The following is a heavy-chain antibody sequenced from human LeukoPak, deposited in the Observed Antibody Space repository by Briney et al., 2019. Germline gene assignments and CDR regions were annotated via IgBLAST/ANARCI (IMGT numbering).Heavy chain of an antibody. CDR2: ISGSGGRT. CDR3: ARVWSSGAKVDY. V-gene: IGHV3-23*01. Sequence: GGSLRLSCAASGFIFSSYALSWVRHAPGKGLECVSGISGSGGRTYHADSVKGRFTISRDNSKNTLYLQMNSLRAEDTAVYYCARVWSSGAKVDYWGQGTLVTVSS. CDR1: GFIFSSYA. J-gene: IGHJ4*02. D-gene: IGHD6-19*01.